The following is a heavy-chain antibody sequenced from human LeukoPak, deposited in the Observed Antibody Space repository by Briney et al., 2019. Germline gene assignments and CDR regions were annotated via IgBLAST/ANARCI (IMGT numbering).Heavy chain of an antibody. D-gene: IGHD3-16*01. V-gene: IGHV4-59*08. CDR2: IYYSGST. CDR3: ARQLRTGIDWFDP. J-gene: IGHJ5*02. Sequence: PSETLSRTCTVSGGSISSYFWSWIRQPPGMGLEWIGSIYYSGSTDYSPSLKSRVTISVDTSKIQFSLKLSSVTAADTAVYYCARQLRTGIDWFDPWGPGTLVTVSS. CDR1: GGSISSYF.